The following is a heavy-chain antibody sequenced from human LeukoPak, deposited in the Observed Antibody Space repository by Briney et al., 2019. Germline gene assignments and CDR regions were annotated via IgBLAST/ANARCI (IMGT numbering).Heavy chain of an antibody. V-gene: IGHV1-18*01. CDR3: ARAVPLVATIHNWFDP. CDR1: GYTFTSYG. D-gene: IGHD5-12*01. Sequence: ASVKVSCKASGYTFTSYGIRWVRQAPGQGLDGMGWISAYNGNTNYAQKLQGRVTMNTDTSTKTAYIELRDLRSDGTPGDVLARAVPLVATIHNWFDPWGQGTLVTVSS. J-gene: IGHJ5*02. CDR2: ISAYNGNT.